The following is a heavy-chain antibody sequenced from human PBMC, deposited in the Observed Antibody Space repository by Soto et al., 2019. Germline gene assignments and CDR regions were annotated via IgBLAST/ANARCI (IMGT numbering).Heavy chain of an antibody. J-gene: IGHJ3*02. D-gene: IGHD6-13*01. V-gene: IGHV5-51*01. CDR2: IYPGDSDT. CDR1: GGNFKRYW. Sequence: GVSLKISCKGSGGNFKRYWIGWVSQIPGKGLEWMGVIYPGDSDTRYSPSLQGQVTISADKSSSAAYLQWSSLQASDTATYYCARSLVNGTYEAFDIWGQGTMVTVSS. CDR3: ARSLVNGTYEAFDI.